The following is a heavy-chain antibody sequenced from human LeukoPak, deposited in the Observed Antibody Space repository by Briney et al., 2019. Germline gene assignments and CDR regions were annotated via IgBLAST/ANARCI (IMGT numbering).Heavy chain of an antibody. J-gene: IGHJ3*02. CDR3: ARVGCSGGSCYHDAFDM. V-gene: IGHV3-21*01. CDR2: ISSSSSYI. CDR1: GFTFSSYS. Sequence: GGSLRLSCAASGFTFSSYSMNWVRQAPGKGLEWVSSISSSSSYIYYADSVKGRFTISRDNAKNSLYLQMNSLRAEDTAVYYCARVGCSGGSCYHDAFDMWGEGTMVSVSS. D-gene: IGHD2-15*01.